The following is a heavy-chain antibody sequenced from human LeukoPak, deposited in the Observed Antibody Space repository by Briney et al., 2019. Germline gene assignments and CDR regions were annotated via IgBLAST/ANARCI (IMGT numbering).Heavy chain of an antibody. V-gene: IGHV3-66*04. Sequence: GGSLRLSCAASGFTVSSNYMSWVRQAPGKGLEWVSVIYSGGSTYYADSVKGRFTISRDNSKNTLYLQMNSLRAEDTAVYYCARRSYYGSGRYGAFDIWGQGTMVTVSS. CDR3: ARRSYYGSGRYGAFDI. J-gene: IGHJ3*02. CDR2: IYSGGST. D-gene: IGHD3-10*01. CDR1: GFTVSSNY.